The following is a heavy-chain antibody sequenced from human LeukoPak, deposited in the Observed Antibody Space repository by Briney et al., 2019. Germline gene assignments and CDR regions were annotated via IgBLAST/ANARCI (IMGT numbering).Heavy chain of an antibody. CDR3: ARYDSRGSASTRFDS. CDR1: GYSLGRNYF. V-gene: IGHV4-38-2*01. CDR2: IYGSEST. J-gene: IGHJ5*01. Sequence: SETLSLTCAVSGYSLGRNYFWGWVRQPPGKRLEWIGRIYGSESTTYNPSLMNRVTISVDTSRNHLSLQLTSATAADTAVYYCARYDSRGSASTRFDSWGQGILVTISS. D-gene: IGHD4-23*01.